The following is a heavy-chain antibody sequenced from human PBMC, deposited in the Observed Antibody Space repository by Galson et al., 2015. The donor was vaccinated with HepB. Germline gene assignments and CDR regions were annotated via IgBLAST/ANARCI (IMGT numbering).Heavy chain of an antibody. Sequence: TLSLTCTVSGGSISSGSYYWSWIRQPAGKGLEWIGRIYTSGSTNYNPSLKSRVTMSVDTSKNQFSLKLSSVTAADTAVYYCASQYYYDSSGYEYQYWGQGTLVTVSS. CDR1: GGSISSGSYY. J-gene: IGHJ4*02. CDR3: ASQYYYDSSGYEYQY. CDR2: IYTSGST. V-gene: IGHV4-61*02. D-gene: IGHD3-22*01.